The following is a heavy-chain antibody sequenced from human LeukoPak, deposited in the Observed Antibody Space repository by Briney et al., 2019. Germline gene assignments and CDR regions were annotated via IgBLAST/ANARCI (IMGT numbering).Heavy chain of an antibody. CDR3: AEDRYSYAFEYFQH. D-gene: IGHD5-18*01. J-gene: IGHJ1*01. CDR2: ISYDGSNK. CDR1: GFTFSSYG. V-gene: IGHV3-30*18. Sequence: PGGSPRLSCAASGFTFSSYGMHWVRQAPGKGLEWVAVISYDGSNKYYADSVKGRFTISRDKSKNTLHLQMNSLRAEDTAVYYCAEDRYSYAFEYFQHWGQGTLVTVSS.